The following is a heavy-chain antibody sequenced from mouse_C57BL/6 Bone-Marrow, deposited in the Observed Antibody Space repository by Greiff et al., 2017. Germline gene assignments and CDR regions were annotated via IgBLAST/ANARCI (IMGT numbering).Heavy chain of an antibody. CDR3: ARDRLTMVTNPYWYFDV. V-gene: IGHV5-4*01. Sequence: EVQRVESGGGLVKPGGSLKLSCAASGFTFSSYAMSWVRQTPEKRLEWVATISDGGSYTYYPDNVKGRFTISRDNAKNDLYLQMSHLKSEDTAMYYCARDRLTMVTNPYWYFDVWGTGTTVTVSA. CDR2: ISDGGSYT. D-gene: IGHD2-1*01. J-gene: IGHJ1*03. CDR1: GFTFSSYA.